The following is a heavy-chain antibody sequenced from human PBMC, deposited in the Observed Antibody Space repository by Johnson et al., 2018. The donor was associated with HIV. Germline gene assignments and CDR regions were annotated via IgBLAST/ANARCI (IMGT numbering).Heavy chain of an antibody. V-gene: IGHV3-33*01. CDR2: IWYDGSNK. Sequence: QVQLVESGGGVVQPGRSLRLSCAASGFTFSTYGMHWVRQAPGKGLEWVAVIWYDGSNKYYADSVKGRFTISRDNSKNTLYLQMNSLRAEDTAVYYCARYQLGGDAFDIWGQGTMVTVSS. CDR1: GFTFSTYG. D-gene: IGHD7-27*01. CDR3: ARYQLGGDAFDI. J-gene: IGHJ3*02.